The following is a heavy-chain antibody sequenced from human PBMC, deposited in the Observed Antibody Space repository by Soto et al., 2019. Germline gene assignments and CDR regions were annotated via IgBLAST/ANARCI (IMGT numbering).Heavy chain of an antibody. CDR3: AKCASSTSCRDFDY. CDR1: GFIFNSYS. V-gene: IGHV3-23*01. J-gene: IGHJ4*02. CDR2: IGGNGVTT. Sequence: SLRLSCAVSGFIFNSYSMSWVRQAPGKGLEWVSVIGGNGVTTYFADSVKGRFTISRDSSKNTLYLQMSSLSADDTAVYYCAKCASSTSCRDFDYWGQGTLVTVSS. D-gene: IGHD2-2*01.